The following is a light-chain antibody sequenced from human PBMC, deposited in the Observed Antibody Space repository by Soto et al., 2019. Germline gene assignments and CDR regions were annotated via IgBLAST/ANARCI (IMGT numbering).Light chain of an antibody. Sequence: EGLMRRFKDPQSVSPGESAALGCRASQTVSRNLAWYQQRPGQAPRLLIYDISNRAAGVPARFSGRGSETEFTLPFRSLQSADFAVYVCPRYTTWPSFRQGTRLEIK. CDR3: PRYTTWPS. V-gene: IGKV3-15*01. CDR2: DIS. CDR1: QTVSRN. J-gene: IGKJ5*01.